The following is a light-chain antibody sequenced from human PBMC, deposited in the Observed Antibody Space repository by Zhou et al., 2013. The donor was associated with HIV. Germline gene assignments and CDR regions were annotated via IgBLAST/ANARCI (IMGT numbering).Light chain of an antibody. CDR3: QQYDNGPPWT. Sequence: EIVMTQSPATLSVSPGERATLPCRASQSVSSNLAWYQQKPGQAPRLLIYETSTRATGIPARFSGSGSGTEFTLTISSMQSEDFAVYYCQQYDNGPPWTFGPGTKVEIK. V-gene: IGKV3-15*01. J-gene: IGKJ1*01. CDR1: QSVSSN. CDR2: ETS.